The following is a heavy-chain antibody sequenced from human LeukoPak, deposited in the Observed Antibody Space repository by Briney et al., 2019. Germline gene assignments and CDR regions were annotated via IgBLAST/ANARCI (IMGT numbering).Heavy chain of an antibody. J-gene: IGHJ3*02. CDR3: AREKKYQLPLVVCPGGSCHRHAFDI. Sequence: PGGSLRLSCAASGFTFSDYYMSWIRQAPGKGREWVSYISSSSSYTNYADSVKGRFTISRDNAKNSLYLQMNSLRAEDTAVYYCAREKKYQLPLVVCPGGSCHRHAFDIWGQGTMVTVSS. CDR1: GFTFSDYY. CDR2: ISSSSSYT. D-gene: IGHD2-15*01. V-gene: IGHV3-11*05.